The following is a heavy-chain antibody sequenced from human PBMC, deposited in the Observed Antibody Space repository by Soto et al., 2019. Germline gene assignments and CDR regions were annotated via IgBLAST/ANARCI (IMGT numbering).Heavy chain of an antibody. CDR1: HGFIALSSNS. V-gene: IGHV4-39*01. CDR2: IYYSGYT. CDR3: ARHNGPLYVGYYYDMDV. D-gene: IGHD3-16*01. Sequence: SQTLSLACTVTHGFIALSSNSCAGIRQPPGKGLEWIGSIYYSGYTYYNPSLKSRVTISVDTSKNQFSLKLSSVTAADTAVYYCARHNGPLYVGYYYDMDVWGQGTTVT. J-gene: IGHJ6*02.